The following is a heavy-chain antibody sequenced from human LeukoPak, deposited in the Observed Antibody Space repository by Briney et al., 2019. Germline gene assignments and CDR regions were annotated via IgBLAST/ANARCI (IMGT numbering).Heavy chain of an antibody. J-gene: IGHJ3*02. CDR3: AKSPSLQAFDI. CDR2: ISADGSAT. V-gene: IGHV3-23*01. Sequence: GGSLRLSWVGSGLTFSNYGMSWVRQAPGKGLECVSTISADGSATYYPDSVKGRFTISRDNSKNTLYLQLNSLRADDTAVYYCAKSPSLQAFDIWGQGTMVTVSS. CDR1: GLTFSNYG.